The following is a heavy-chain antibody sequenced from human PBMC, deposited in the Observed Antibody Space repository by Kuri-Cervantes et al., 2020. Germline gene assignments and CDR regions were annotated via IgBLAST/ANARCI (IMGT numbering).Heavy chain of an antibody. CDR2: ISSSSSYI. Sequence: GGSLRLSCAASGFTFSSYSMNWVRQAPGKGLEWVSSISSSSSYIYYADSVKGRFTISRDNAKNSPYLQMNSLRAEDTAVYYCARARYSSTSCYVTWGQGTLVTVSS. CDR1: GFTFSSYS. CDR3: ARARYSSTSCYVT. V-gene: IGHV3-21*01. J-gene: IGHJ5*02. D-gene: IGHD2-2*01.